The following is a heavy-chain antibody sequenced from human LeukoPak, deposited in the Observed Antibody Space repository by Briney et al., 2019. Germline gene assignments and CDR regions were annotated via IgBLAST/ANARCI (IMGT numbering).Heavy chain of an antibody. V-gene: IGHV3-21*01. CDR3: ARDHSYGSGSFNYFDY. Sequence: GGSLRLSCAASGFTFSSYSMNWVRQAPGKGLEWVSSISSSSSCIYYADSVKGRFTISRDNAKNSLYLQMNSLRAEDTAVYYCARDHSYGSGSFNYFDYWGQGTLVTVSS. J-gene: IGHJ4*02. CDR1: GFTFSSYS. D-gene: IGHD3-10*01. CDR2: ISSSSSCI.